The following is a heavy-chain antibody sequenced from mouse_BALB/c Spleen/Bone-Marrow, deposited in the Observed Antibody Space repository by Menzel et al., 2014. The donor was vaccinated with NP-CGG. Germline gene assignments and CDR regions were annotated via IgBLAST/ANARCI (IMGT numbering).Heavy chain of an antibody. CDR1: GYTFSSYW. CDR3: GNYYAMDY. V-gene: IGHV1-9*01. CDR2: ILPGSGST. J-gene: IGHJ4*01. Sequence: VQLQQSGAELMKPGASVKISCKATGYTFSSYWIEWVKQRPGHGLEWVGEILPGSGSTNYNEKFKGKATFTSDTSSNTAYMQLSSLTSEDSAVYYCGNYYAMDYWGQGTSVTVSS.